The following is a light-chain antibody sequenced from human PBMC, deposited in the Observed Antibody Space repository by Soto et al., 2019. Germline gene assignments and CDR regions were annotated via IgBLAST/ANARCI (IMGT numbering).Light chain of an antibody. CDR1: SSDIGDYNY. J-gene: IGLJ2*01. Sequence: QSALTQPASVSGSPGQSITISCTGTSSDIGDYNYVSWYQQHPGKAPKLMIYEVSNRPSGVSHRFSGSKSGNTASLTISGLQAEDEADYYCSSYTSSSPVVFGGGTKLTVL. CDR2: EVS. CDR3: SSYTSSSPVV. V-gene: IGLV2-14*01.